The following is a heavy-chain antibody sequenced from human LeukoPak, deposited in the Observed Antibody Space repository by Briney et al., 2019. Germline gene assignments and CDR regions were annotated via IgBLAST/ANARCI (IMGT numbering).Heavy chain of an antibody. CDR2: INPNSGGT. CDR1: GYTFTGYY. J-gene: IGHJ4*02. CDR3: ARDWHSSSSHFDY. Sequence: GASVKVSCKASGYTFTGYYVHWVRQAPGQGLEWMGWINPNSGGTNYAQKFQGRVTMTRDTSISTAYMELSRLRSDDTAVYYCARDWHSSSSHFDYWGQGTLVTVSS. V-gene: IGHV1-2*02. D-gene: IGHD6-6*01.